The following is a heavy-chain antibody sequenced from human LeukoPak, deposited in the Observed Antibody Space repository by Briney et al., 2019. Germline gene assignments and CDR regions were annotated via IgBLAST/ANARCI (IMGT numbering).Heavy chain of an antibody. D-gene: IGHD4-17*01. CDR3: AKGGAYGDYGAFDI. CDR1: GLSFSSYA. CDR2: MSGSGDKT. Sequence: GGSLRLSCAASGLSFSSYAMSWVRQAPGKGLEWVSAMSGSGDKTYYADSVGGRFTISRDNSKDTLYLQMNSLRAEDTAVYYCAKGGAYGDYGAFDIWGQGTMVTVSS. J-gene: IGHJ3*02. V-gene: IGHV3-23*01.